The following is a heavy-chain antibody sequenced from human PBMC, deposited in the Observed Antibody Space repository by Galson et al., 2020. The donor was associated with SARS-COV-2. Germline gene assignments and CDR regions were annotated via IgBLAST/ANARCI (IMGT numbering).Heavy chain of an antibody. J-gene: IGHJ4*02. D-gene: IGHD5-12*01. Sequence: HGESLKISCKGSGYRFTSYWIGWVRQMPGQGLEWMGIIYTGDSDTRYSPSFKGQVTISADKSISTAYLQWSSLKASDTAMYYCANLRGGYDPYYFYYWGQGTLVTVSS. CDR2: IYTGDSDT. CDR3: ANLRGGYDPYYFYY. CDR1: GYRFTSYW. V-gene: IGHV5-51*01.